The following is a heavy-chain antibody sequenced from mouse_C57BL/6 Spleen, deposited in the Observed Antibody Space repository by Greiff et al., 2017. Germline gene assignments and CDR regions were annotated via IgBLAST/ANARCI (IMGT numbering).Heavy chain of an antibody. CDR3: AREGYYYCRVDD. Sequence: QVQLQQSGAELVKPGASVKMSCKASGYTFTSYCITWVKQSPGQGLEWIGDIYPSSGSTNYNEKFKGKATLTVDTSSSTAYMQLRSLTSEDSAVYYCAREGYYYCRVDDWGQGTTVTVAS. CDR1: GYTFTSYC. V-gene: IGHV1-55*01. D-gene: IGHD1-1*01. J-gene: IGHJ2*01. CDR2: IYPSSGST.